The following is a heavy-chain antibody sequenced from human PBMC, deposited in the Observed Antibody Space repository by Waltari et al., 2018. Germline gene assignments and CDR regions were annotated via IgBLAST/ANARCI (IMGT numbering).Heavy chain of an antibody. D-gene: IGHD1-20*01. Sequence: EVQLVESGGGLVKPGGSLRLSCAASGFPFRTYSMNWVRQAPGKGLEWVYSIKSGSTYIYYADSVKGRFTISRDNAKNSLSLQMNSLRAEDTAVYYCARDINSREDYWGQGTLVTVSS. CDR3: ARDINSREDY. CDR1: GFPFRTYS. CDR2: IKSGSTYI. V-gene: IGHV3-21*01. J-gene: IGHJ4*02.